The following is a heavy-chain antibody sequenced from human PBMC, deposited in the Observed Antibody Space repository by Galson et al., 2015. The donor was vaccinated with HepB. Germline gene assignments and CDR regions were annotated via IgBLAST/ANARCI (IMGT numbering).Heavy chain of an antibody. D-gene: IGHD6-13*01. CDR2: ISGSGGAT. CDR3: AGVGGYSTSPLKY. Sequence: SLRLSCAASGFTFSSFAMSWVRQAPGKGLECVSTISGSGGATYHADSVKGRFTLSRDNSKNTLYLQMNSLRAEDTAVYYCAGVGGYSTSPLKYWGQGTLVTVSS. J-gene: IGHJ4*02. CDR1: GFTFSSFA. V-gene: IGHV3-23*01.